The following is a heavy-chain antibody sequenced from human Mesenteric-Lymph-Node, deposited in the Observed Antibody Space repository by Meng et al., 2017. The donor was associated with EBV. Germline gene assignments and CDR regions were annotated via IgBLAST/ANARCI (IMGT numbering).Heavy chain of an antibody. CDR3: ARDLEYGCGAGYCSWFDP. D-gene: IGHD3-9*01. CDR2: IYHSGST. CDR1: GDSISSDNW. V-gene: IGHV4-4*02. J-gene: IGHJ5*02. Sequence: QVQLEESGPGLVKPSGTLSLTCAVSGDSISSDNWWSWVRQPPGKGLEWIGRIYHSGSTNYNPSLKSRVTISVDKSKNQFSLDLNSVTAADTAVYYCARDLEYGCGAGYCSWFDPWAREPWSPSPQ.